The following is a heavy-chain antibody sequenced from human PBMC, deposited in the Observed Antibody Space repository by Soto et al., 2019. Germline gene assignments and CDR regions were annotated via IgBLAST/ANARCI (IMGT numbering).Heavy chain of an antibody. D-gene: IGHD3-3*01. CDR3: AREPQFTYDFWSGYLDY. CDR1: GFTFSDYY. CDR2: ISSSGSTI. J-gene: IGHJ4*02. V-gene: IGHV3-11*01. Sequence: GGSRRFSCAPSGFTFSDYYMSWIGQALGKGMEWVSYISSSGSTIYYADSLSGRFTISGDNPKNSLPLQMNSLRAEDTAVYYCAREPQFTYDFWSGYLDYWGQEALVTVSS.